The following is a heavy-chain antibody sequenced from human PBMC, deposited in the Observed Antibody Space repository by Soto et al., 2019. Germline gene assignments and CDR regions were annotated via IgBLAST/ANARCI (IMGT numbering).Heavy chain of an antibody. CDR1: GFTFSTSS. Sequence: GALRLSCAASGFTFSTSSMHWVRQAPGKGLQWMAFISYDGSLENYADSVKGRFTISRDKFENTLYLQMNSLRPEDTAVYFCARGYYGMAVWGQGTTVTVSS. J-gene: IGHJ6*02. V-gene: IGHV3-30-3*01. CDR2: ISYDGSLE. CDR3: ARGYYGMAV.